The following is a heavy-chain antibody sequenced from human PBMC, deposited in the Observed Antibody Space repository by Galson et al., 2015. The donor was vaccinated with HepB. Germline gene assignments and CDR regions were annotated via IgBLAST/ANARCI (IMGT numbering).Heavy chain of an antibody. D-gene: IGHD5-24*01. V-gene: IGHV7-4-1*02. J-gene: IGHJ2*01. Sequence: SVKVSCKASGYTFTTYAMSWVRQAPGQGLEWMGWINTNTGNPTYAQGFTGRFVFSLDTSVSTAYLQISSLEADDTAVYYCARDRRDGYKWYFDLWGRGTLVTVSS. CDR3: ARDRRDGYKWYFDL. CDR1: GYTFTTYA. CDR2: INTNTGNP.